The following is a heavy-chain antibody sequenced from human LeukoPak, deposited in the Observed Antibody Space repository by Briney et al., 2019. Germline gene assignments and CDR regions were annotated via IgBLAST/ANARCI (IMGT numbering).Heavy chain of an antibody. CDR3: ARDSLYDDNGYYHYFDY. V-gene: IGHV3-33*01. Sequence: GGSLRLSCAASGFSFSTYGMHWVRQAPGKGLEWVAMIWYDASGQHYADSVKGRSTISRDTSKNTLYLQMNSLRAEDTAVYFCARDSLYDDNGYYHYFDYWGQGTLVTVSS. CDR1: GFSFSTYG. CDR2: IWYDASGQ. J-gene: IGHJ4*02. D-gene: IGHD3-22*01.